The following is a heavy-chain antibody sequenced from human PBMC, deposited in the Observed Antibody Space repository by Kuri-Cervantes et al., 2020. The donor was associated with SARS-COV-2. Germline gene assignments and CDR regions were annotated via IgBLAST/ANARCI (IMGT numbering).Heavy chain of an antibody. D-gene: IGHD2-21*01. CDR2: ISGSGGST. J-gene: IGHJ4*02. CDR3: AKDPPYCGGDCYSFDY. Sequence: LSLTCAASGFTFSSYAMSWVRQAPGKGLAWVSAISGSGGSTYYADSVKGRFTISRDNSKNTLYLQMNSLRAEDTAVYYCAKDPPYCGGDCYSFDYWGQGTLVTVSS. V-gene: IGHV3-23*01. CDR1: GFTFSSYA.